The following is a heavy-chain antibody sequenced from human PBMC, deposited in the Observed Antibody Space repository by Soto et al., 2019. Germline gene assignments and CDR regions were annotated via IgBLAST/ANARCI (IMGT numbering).Heavy chain of an antibody. CDR2: TYYRSKWYN. Sequence: PSQTLSLTCAISGDSVPSNSAAWNWIRQSPSRGLEWLGRTYYRSKWYNDYAVSVKSRITINPDTSKNQFSLQLNSVTPEDTAVYYCARAKFPFANHGSGPGVAFDIWGQGTMVTVSS. D-gene: IGHD6-19*01. CDR1: GDSVPSNSAA. J-gene: IGHJ3*02. V-gene: IGHV6-1*01. CDR3: ARAKFPFANHGSGPGVAFDI.